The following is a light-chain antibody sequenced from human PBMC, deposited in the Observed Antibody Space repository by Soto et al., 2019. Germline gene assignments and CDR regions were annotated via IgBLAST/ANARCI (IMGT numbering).Light chain of an antibody. CDR3: SSYTSSSTYV. V-gene: IGLV2-14*01. CDR2: DVT. J-gene: IGLJ1*01. CDR1: RSDVGGYNY. Sequence: ALTQPASVSGSPGQSITISCTGTRSDVGGYNYVYWHQQHPGKAPKLMIYDVTNRPSGVSDRFSGSKSGNTASLTISGLQAEDEADYYCSSYTSSSTYVFGAGTKVTV.